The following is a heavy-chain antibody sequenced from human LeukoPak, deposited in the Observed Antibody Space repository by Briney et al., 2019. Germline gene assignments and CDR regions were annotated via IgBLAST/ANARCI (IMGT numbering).Heavy chain of an antibody. J-gene: IGHJ4*02. CDR2: IYSSGST. CDR3: ARVFSSWYYD. Sequence: PSETLSLTCTVSGGSISSGGFYWSWIRQPAGKGLEWIGHIYSSGSTNYNPSLKSRVTISVDTSKNQFSLKLSSVTAADTAVYYCARVFSSWYYDWGQGTLVTVSS. D-gene: IGHD6-13*01. V-gene: IGHV4-61*10. CDR1: GGSISSGGFY.